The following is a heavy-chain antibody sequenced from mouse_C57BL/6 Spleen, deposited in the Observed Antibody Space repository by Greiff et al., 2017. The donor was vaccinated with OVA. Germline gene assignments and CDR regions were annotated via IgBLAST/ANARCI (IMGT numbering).Heavy chain of an antibody. CDR3: TRGSNYEYWFAY. D-gene: IGHD2-5*01. V-gene: IGHV1-5*01. CDR1: GYTFTSYW. Sequence: EVQLQQSGTVLARPGASVKMSCKTSGYTFTSYWMHWVKQRPGQGLEWIGAIYPGNSDTSYNQKFKGKAKLTAVTSASTAYMELSSLTNEDSAVYYCTRGSNYEYWFAYWGQGTLVTVSA. CDR2: IYPGNSDT. J-gene: IGHJ3*01.